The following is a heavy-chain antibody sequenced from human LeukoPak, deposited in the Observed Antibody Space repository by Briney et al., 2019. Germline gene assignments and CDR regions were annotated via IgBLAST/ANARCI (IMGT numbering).Heavy chain of an antibody. J-gene: IGHJ4*02. V-gene: IGHV1-46*01. Sequence: GASVKVSCTASGYTFTTYYIHWVRQAPGQGLEWMAIINPSGGSTSYAQKFQGRLTMTRDMSTSTVYMALSSLRSEDTAVYYCAKDRRGAATGSYVFDYWGQGTLVTVSS. CDR3: AKDRRGAATGSYVFDY. CDR2: INPSGGST. D-gene: IGHD3-9*01. CDR1: GYTFTTYY.